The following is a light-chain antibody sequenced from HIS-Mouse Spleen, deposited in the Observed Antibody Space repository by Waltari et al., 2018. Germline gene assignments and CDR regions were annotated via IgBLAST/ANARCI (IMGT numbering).Light chain of an antibody. CDR2: EDN. CDR3: QSYDSSNSWV. V-gene: IGLV6-57*02. J-gene: IGLJ3*02. CDR1: SGSIARNY. Sequence: NFMLTQPHSVSESPGKTVTISCTGRSGSIARNYVHCYQQRPGSAPTTVIYEDNQRPSGVPDRFSGSIDSSSNSASLTISGLKTEDEADYYCQSYDSSNSWVFGGGTKLTVL.